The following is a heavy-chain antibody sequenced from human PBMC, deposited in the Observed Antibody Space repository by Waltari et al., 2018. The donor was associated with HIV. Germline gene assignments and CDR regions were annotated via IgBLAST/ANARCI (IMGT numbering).Heavy chain of an antibody. D-gene: IGHD3-9*01. J-gene: IGHJ4*02. V-gene: IGHV3-74*01. CDR3: ARASHYIEFSTFDGDYYFDL. Sequence: VQLVESGGGSIKTGGSLRLSCAGSGFSVRNHWMDWVRQGPGKGLVWVERSKSDGRTRNYADAVKGRFVISRDNSRNTVYLQLNSVKVEDTAVYFCARASHYIEFSTFDGDYYFDLWGRGTRVAVSS. CDR1: GFSVRNHW. CDR2: SKSDGRTR.